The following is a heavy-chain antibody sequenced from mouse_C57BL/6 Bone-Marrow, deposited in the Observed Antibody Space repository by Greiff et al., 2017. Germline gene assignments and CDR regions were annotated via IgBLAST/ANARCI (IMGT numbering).Heavy chain of an antibody. J-gene: IGHJ3*01. CDR1: GFNIKDYY. CDR3: TPLWFAY. Sequence: VQLQQSGAELVRPGASVKLSCTASGFNIKDYYMHWVKQRPEQGLEWIGRIDPEDGDTEYAPNFQGKATMTADTSSTTAYLQLSSLTSEDTAVYYCTPLWFAYWGQGTLVTVSA. CDR2: IDPEDGDT. V-gene: IGHV14-1*01.